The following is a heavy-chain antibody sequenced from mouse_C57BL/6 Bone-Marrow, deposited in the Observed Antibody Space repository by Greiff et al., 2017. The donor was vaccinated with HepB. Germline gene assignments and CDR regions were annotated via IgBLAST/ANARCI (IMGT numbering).Heavy chain of an antibody. CDR2: INPNNGGT. J-gene: IGHJ4*01. CDR3: ARDYYYGRDAMDY. CDR1: GYTFTDYY. D-gene: IGHD1-1*01. Sequence: VQLQQSGPELVKPGASVKISCKASGYTFTDYYMNWVKQSHGKSLEWIGDINPNNGGTSYNQKFKGKATLTVDKSSSTAYMELRSLTSEDSAVYYCARDYYYGRDAMDYWGQGTSVTVSS. V-gene: IGHV1-26*01.